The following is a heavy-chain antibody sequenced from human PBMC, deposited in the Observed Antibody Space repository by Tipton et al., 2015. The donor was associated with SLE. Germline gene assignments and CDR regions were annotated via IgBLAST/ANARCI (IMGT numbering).Heavy chain of an antibody. J-gene: IGHJ4*02. Sequence: LRLSCTVSGGSISSSSYYWGWIRQPPGKGLELIGSIYYSGSTYYNPSLKSRVTISVDTSKNQFSLKLSSVTAADTAVYCCARHTDYGGNSDSFDYWGQGTLVTVSS. D-gene: IGHD4-23*01. V-gene: IGHV4-39*01. CDR3: ARHTDYGGNSDSFDY. CDR2: IYYSGST. CDR1: GGSISSSSYY.